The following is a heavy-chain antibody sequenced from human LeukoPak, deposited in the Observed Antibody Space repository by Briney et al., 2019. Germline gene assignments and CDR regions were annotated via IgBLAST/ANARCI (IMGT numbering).Heavy chain of an antibody. D-gene: IGHD2-2*01. CDR2: ISSSSSYI. CDR1: GFTFSSYS. CDR3: ARDGIVVVPAAIGYDYYGIDV. V-gene: IGHV3-21*01. Sequence: SGGSLRLSCAASGFTFSSYSMNWVRQAPGKGLEWVSSISSSSSYIYYADSVKGRFTISRDNAKNSLYLQMNSLIAEDTAVYYCARDGIVVVPAAIGYDYYGIDVWGQGTTVTVSS. J-gene: IGHJ6*02.